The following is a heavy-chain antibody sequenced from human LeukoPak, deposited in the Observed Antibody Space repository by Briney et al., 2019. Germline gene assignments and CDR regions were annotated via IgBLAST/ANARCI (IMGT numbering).Heavy chain of an antibody. D-gene: IGHD4-17*01. CDR3: ATHGDYAFWYNWFDP. V-gene: IGHV5-51*01. Sequence: GESVKISCKGSGYSFTSYWIGWVRQMPGKGLEWMGIIYPGDSGTRYSPSFQGEVTISADKSISTAYLQWSSLKASDTAMYYCATHGDYAFWYNWFDPWGQGTLVSVSS. J-gene: IGHJ5*02. CDR1: GYSFTSYW. CDR2: IYPGDSGT.